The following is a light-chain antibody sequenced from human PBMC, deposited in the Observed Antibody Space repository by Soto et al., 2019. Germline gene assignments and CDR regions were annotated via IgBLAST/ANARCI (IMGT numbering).Light chain of an antibody. CDR3: SAYASSSTLV. CDR1: NSDVGGYNY. V-gene: IGLV2-14*01. CDR2: EVS. J-gene: IGLJ2*01. Sequence: QSALTQPASVSGSPGQSITISCTGTNSDVGGYNYVSWYQQHPGKAPELMIYEVSNRPSGVSNRWSGPKSGNTAYLHISGLQAEDEGDYYCSAYASSSTLVLGGGTKVTVL.